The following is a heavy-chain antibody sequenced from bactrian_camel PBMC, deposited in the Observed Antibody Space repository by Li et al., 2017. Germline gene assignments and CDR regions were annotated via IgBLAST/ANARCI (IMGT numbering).Heavy chain of an antibody. Sequence: DVQLVESGGGLVQPGGSLRLSCVASGFTFNIYYMYWVRQTPGKEREAVAAISTSLYTEYADSVQGRFTISKDIAKNTLYLQMDSLKPDDTAVYSCARVRGVVAVGFVDYWGQGTQVTVS. CDR2: ISTSLYT. D-gene: IGHD6*01. CDR3: ARVRGVVAVGFVDY. J-gene: IGHJ4*01. CDR1: GFTFNIYY. V-gene: IGHV3S67*01.